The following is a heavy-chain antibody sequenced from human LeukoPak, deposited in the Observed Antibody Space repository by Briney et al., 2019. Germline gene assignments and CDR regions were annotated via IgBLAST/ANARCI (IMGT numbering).Heavy chain of an antibody. CDR1: GFTFDVYG. CDR2: INWDGGST. Sequence: PGGSLRLSCAASGFTFDVYGMSWVPQAPGKGLEWGSGINWDGGSTGYADSVKGRFTTSRDNAKNSMYLQMNSLRAEDTALYYCARHRDSSSWYYFDYWGQGTLVTVSS. D-gene: IGHD6-13*01. V-gene: IGHV3-20*04. CDR3: ARHRDSSSWYYFDY. J-gene: IGHJ4*02.